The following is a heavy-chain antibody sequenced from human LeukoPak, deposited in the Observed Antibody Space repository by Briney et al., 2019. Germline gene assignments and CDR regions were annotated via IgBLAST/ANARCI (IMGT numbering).Heavy chain of an antibody. D-gene: IGHD3-22*01. J-gene: IGHJ6*02. CDR1: GFTVNSNY. CDR2: IYSGGST. Sequence: GGSLRLSCAASGFTVNSNYMSWVRQAPGKGLEWVSVIYSGGSTYYADSVKGRFTISRDNSKNTLYLQMNSLRAEDTAVYYCARDRVGYYDSSGYSYYYYGMDVWGQGTTVTVSS. V-gene: IGHV3-53*01. CDR3: ARDRVGYYDSSGYSYYYYGMDV.